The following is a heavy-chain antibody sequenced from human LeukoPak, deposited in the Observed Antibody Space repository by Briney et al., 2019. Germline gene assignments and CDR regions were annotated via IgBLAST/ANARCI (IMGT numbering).Heavy chain of an antibody. CDR1: GFSVSSNY. D-gene: IGHD4-17*01. Sequence: GGSLRLSCAASGFSVSSNYMNWVRQAPGKGLEWVSVTNSGGTTYYADSVKGRFTISRDNSKNTLYVQMDRLRAEDTAVYYCVLTTVTTSIEYWGQGTLVTVSS. CDR3: VLTTVTTSIEY. J-gene: IGHJ4*02. CDR2: TNSGGTT. V-gene: IGHV3-66*01.